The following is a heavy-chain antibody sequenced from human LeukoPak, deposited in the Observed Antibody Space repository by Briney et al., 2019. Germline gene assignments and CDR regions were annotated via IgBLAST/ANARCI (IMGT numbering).Heavy chain of an antibody. J-gene: IGHJ4*02. CDR3: VRESCSGGSCYLFDC. Sequence: GRSLRLSCAASGFTFSSYGMHWVRQAPGKGLVWVSRINSDGSTTTYADSVKGRFTISRDNAKNTLYVLVNSLRAEDTAVYYCVRESCSGGSCYLFDCWGQGTLVTVSS. D-gene: IGHD2-15*01. CDR1: GFTFSSYG. V-gene: IGHV3-74*01. CDR2: INSDGSTT.